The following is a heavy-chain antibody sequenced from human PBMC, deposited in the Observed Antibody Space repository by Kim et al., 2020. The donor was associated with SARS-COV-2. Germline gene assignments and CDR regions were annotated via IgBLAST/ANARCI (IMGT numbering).Heavy chain of an antibody. D-gene: IGHD3-16*01. J-gene: IGHJ6*01. CDR1: GYTFTGYH. CDR2: INPGTGST. Sequence: ASVKVSCKASGYTFTGYHIQWVRQAPGQGLEWMGRINPGTGSTNYAQKFQGRVTMTTDTSTGTAYLELRRLRSDDTAGYYCASDHGSCANCYLIGNV. CDR3: ASDHGSCANCYLIGNV. V-gene: IGHV1-2*06.